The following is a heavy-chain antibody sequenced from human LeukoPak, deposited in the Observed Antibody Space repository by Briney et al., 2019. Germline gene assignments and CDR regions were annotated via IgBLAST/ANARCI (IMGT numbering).Heavy chain of an antibody. CDR2: IRSKAYGGTT. J-gene: IGHJ6*02. CDR1: GFTFGDYA. CDR3: TKGYYDFWSGTDSGGMDV. V-gene: IGHV3-49*04. Sequence: GGSLRLSCTASGFTFGDYAMGWVRQAPGKGLEWVGFIRSKAYGGTTEYAASVKGRFTISRDDSKSIAYLQMNSLKTEDTAVYYCTKGYYDFWSGTDSGGMDVWGQGTTVTVSS. D-gene: IGHD3-3*01.